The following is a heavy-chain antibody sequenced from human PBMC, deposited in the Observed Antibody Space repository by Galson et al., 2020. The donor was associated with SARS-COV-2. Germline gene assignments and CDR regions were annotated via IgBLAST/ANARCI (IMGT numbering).Heavy chain of an antibody. Sequence: GGSLRLSCAASGFSFNMYWMHWVRQVPGKGLVWVSRVNTVGTTPTYADSVKGRFTSSRDNAKNTLYLQMNSLTAEDTAVYYCARDFDVHGTTFLGMDVWGQGTTVTVS. D-gene: IGHD1-1*01. J-gene: IGHJ6*02. CDR3: ARDFDVHGTTFLGMDV. CDR2: VNTVGTTP. V-gene: IGHV3-74*03. CDR1: GFSFNMYW.